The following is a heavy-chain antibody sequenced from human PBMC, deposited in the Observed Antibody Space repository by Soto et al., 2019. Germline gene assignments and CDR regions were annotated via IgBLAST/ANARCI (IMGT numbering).Heavy chain of an antibody. D-gene: IGHD1-26*01. CDR1: GFTFSGSA. CDR2: IRSKANSYAT. Sequence: GGSLRLSCAASGFTFSGSAVHWVRQASGKGLEWVGRIRSKANSYATAYAASVEGRFTISRDDSKNTAYLQVNSLKSEDTAVYYCRTTATSGTYFDYWGQGTLVTVSS. CDR3: RTTATSGTYFDY. J-gene: IGHJ4*02. V-gene: IGHV3-73*01.